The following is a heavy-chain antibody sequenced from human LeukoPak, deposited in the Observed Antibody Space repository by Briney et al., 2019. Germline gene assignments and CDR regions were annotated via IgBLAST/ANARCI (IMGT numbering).Heavy chain of an antibody. V-gene: IGHV4-34*01. CDR3: AGGGSDIVVVVAATANWFDP. J-gene: IGHJ5*02. D-gene: IGHD2-15*01. CDR1: GGSFSGYY. Sequence: PSETLSLTCAVYGGSFSGYYWSWIRQPPGKGLEWIGEINHSGSTNYNPSLKSRVAISVDTSKNQFSLKLSSVTAADTAVYYCAGGGSDIVVVVAATANWFDPWGQGTLVTVSS. CDR2: INHSGST.